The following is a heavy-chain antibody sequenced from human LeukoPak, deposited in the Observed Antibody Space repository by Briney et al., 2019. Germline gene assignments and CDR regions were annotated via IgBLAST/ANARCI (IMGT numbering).Heavy chain of an antibody. CDR1: GFTFGDYA. Sequence: GGSLRLSCKASGFTFGDYAMSWVRQAPGKGLEWVGFIRSKAYGGTTEYAASVKGRFTISRDDSKSIAYLQMNSLKTEDTAVYYCTIGVFPNYWGQGTLVTVSS. D-gene: IGHD2-21*01. V-gene: IGHV3-49*04. CDR3: TIGVFPNY. J-gene: IGHJ4*02. CDR2: IRSKAYGGTT.